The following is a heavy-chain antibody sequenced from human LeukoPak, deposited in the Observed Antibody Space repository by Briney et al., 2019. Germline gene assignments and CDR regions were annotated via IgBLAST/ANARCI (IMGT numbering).Heavy chain of an antibody. CDR1: GYTFTSYA. V-gene: IGHV1-3*01. D-gene: IGHD1-26*01. CDR2: INAGNGNT. J-gene: IGHJ6*02. Sequence: ASVKVSCKASGYTFTSYAMHWVRQAPGQRLEWMGWINAGNGNTKYSQKFQGRVTITRDTSASTAYMELSSLRSEDTAVYYCARGATDYYYYGMDVRGQGTTVTVSS. CDR3: ARGATDYYYYGMDV.